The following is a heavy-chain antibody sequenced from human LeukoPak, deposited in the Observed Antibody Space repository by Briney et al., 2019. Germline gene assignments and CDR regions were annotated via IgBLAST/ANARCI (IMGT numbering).Heavy chain of an antibody. D-gene: IGHD1-7*01. CDR3: ARDSTPGDNWNYYGNDY. Sequence: ASVKVSCKASGYTFTGYYMHWVRQAPGQGLEWMGWINPNSGGTNYAQRFQGRVTMTRDTSISTAYMELSRLRSDDTAVYYCARDSTPGDNWNYYGNDYWGQGTLVTVSS. J-gene: IGHJ4*02. CDR1: GYTFTGYY. CDR2: INPNSGGT. V-gene: IGHV1-2*02.